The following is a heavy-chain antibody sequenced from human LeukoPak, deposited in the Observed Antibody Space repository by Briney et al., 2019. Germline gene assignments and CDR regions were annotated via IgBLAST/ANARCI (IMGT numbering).Heavy chain of an antibody. Sequence: GGSLRLSCAASGFTFSSYWMHWVRQAPGKGLVWVSRIKTDGSSTSYADSVKGRFTISRDNAKNTLYLQMNSPRAEDTAVYYCARKRDGAYDFDYWGQGTLVTVSS. V-gene: IGHV3-74*01. CDR1: GFTFSSYW. CDR2: IKTDGSST. J-gene: IGHJ4*02. CDR3: ARKRDGAYDFDY. D-gene: IGHD5-24*01.